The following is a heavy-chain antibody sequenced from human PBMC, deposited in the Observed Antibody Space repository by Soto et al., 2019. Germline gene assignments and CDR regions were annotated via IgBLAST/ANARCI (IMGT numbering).Heavy chain of an antibody. J-gene: IGHJ4*02. CDR3: ARDVVAAIRGDHYFDY. Sequence: SETLSLTCAVYGGSFSGYYWNWIRQPPGKGLEWIGYIYYSGSTDYNTSLQSRVTISVDTSKNLVSLKLSSVTAADTAVYYCARDVVAAIRGDHYFDYWGQGALVTVSS. V-gene: IGHV4-30-4*01. CDR2: IYYSGST. CDR1: GGSFSGYY. D-gene: IGHD5-12*01.